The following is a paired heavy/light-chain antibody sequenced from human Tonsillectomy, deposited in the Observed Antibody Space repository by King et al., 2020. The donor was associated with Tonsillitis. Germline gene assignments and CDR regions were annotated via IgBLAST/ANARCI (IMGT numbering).Light chain of an antibody. CDR2: GNS. Sequence: QSVLTQPPSVSGAPGQRVTISCTGSSSNIGAGYDVHWYQQLPGTAPKLLIYGNSNRPSGVPDRFSGSKSGTSASLAITGLQAEDEADYYCQSYDSSLSGLYVFGTGTKVTVL. J-gene: IGLJ1*01. CDR1: SSNIGAGYD. V-gene: IGLV1-40*01. CDR3: QSYDSSLSGLYV.
Heavy chain of an antibody. CDR2: IYTSGST. J-gene: IGHJ3*02. Sequence: QVQLQESGPGLVKPSQTLSLTCTVSGGSISSGSYYWSWIRQPAGKGLEWIGRIYTSGSTNYNPSLKSRVTISVDTSKNQFSLKLSSVTAADTAVYYCARDWGYYSWLSLKGKRNLDAFDIWGQGTMVTVSS. V-gene: IGHV4-61*02. CDR3: ARDWGYYSWLSLKGKRNLDAFDI. CDR1: GGSISSGSYY. D-gene: IGHD3-16*02.